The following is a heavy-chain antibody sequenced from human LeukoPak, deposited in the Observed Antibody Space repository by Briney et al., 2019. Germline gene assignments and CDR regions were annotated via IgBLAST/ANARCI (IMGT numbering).Heavy chain of an antibody. J-gene: IGHJ5*02. Sequence: GGSLRLSCAASGFTFSSYAMSWVRQAPGQGLEWISFISAGGGKIYYADSVKGRFTISRDNSKNTLYLQMNSLRVEDTAVYYCARDVATRPRWFDPWGQGTLVTVSS. CDR3: ARDVATRPRWFDP. V-gene: IGHV3-23*01. CDR1: GFTFSSYA. CDR2: ISAGGGKI. D-gene: IGHD6-6*01.